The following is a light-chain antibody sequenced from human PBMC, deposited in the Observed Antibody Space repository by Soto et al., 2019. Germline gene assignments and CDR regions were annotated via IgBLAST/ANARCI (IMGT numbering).Light chain of an antibody. V-gene: IGLV2-14*01. J-gene: IGLJ2*01. Sequence: QSALTQPASVSGSPGQSITISWTGTSSDVGGYIYVSWYQQHPGKAPKLMIYEDSNRPSGVSNRFSGSKSGNTASLTISGLQAEDEADYYCSSYTSSSTRVFGGGTKLTAL. CDR2: EDS. CDR1: SSDVGGYIY. CDR3: SSYTSSSTRV.